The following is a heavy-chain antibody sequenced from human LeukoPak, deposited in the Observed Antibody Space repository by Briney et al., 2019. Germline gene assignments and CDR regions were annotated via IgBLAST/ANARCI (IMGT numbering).Heavy chain of an antibody. CDR2: FDPEGGGT. D-gene: IGHD6-19*01. CDR3: AVLHWYSGVWF. CDR1: GYSLSEIA. J-gene: IGHJ4*02. Sequence: ASGKVSCKPSGYSLSEIAMHWGRQGPGNGLEGMGGFDPEGGGTVYAPKSQARVTMTEDASTDTAYMGLSSLTSDDTAVYYCAVLHWYSGVWFWGEGALVTVSS. V-gene: IGHV1-24*01.